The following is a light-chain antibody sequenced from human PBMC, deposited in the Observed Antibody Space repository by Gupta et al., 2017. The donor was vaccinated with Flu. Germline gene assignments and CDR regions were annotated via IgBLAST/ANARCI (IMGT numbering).Light chain of an antibody. V-gene: IGKV4-1*01. CDR3: QQVDSTPKT. Sequence: DIVMIHSPDSLAVSLGERATINCKSSQSVFYTSNNKNYLAWYQQKPGQPPKLLIYWASTRESGVPDRFSGRGSGTDFTLTISSQQAEDVAVYYCQQVDSTPKTFGQGTKVEIK. J-gene: IGKJ1*01. CDR2: WAS. CDR1: QSVFYTSNNKNY.